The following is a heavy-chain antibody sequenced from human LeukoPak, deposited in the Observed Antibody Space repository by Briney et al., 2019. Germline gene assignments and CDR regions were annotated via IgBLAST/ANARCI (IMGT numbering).Heavy chain of an antibody. V-gene: IGHV4-59*01. Sequence: PSEALSLTCTVSGGSISSYYWSWIRQPPGKGLEWIGYIYYSGSTNYNPSLKSRVTISVDTSKNQFSLKLSSVTAADTAVYYCARSHSVWTSFDYWGQGTLVTVSS. D-gene: IGHD3/OR15-3a*01. CDR3: ARSHSVWTSFDY. CDR1: GGSISSYY. CDR2: IYYSGST. J-gene: IGHJ4*02.